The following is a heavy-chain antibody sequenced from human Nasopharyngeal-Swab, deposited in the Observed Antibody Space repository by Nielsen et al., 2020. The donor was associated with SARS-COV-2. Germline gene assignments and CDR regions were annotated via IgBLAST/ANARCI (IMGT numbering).Heavy chain of an antibody. J-gene: IGHJ4*02. V-gene: IGHV3-33*01. Sequence: GESLKISCAASGFTFSSYGMHWVRQAPGKGLEWVAVIWYDGSNKYYADSVKGRFTISRDNSKNTLYLQMNSLRAEDTAVYYCARDRGELLGEYYFDYWGQGTLVTVSS. CDR2: IWYDGSNK. CDR1: GFTFSSYG. CDR3: ARDRGELLGEYYFDY. D-gene: IGHD1-26*01.